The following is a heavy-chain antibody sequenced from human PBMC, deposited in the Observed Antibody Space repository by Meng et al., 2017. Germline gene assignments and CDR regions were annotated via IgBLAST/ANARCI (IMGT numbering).Heavy chain of an antibody. D-gene: IGHD2-8*02. J-gene: IGHJ4*02. CDR1: GDSVSRNSAA. CDR3: SRGVVYAISYFDY. Sequence: LAQAEPGLVQPSQHLSLTCAIFGDSVSRNSAAWNWNRQSPSRGLEWLGRKYYRSKWYNDYAVSVKSRITINPDTSKNQFSLQLNSVTPEDTAVYYCSRGVVYAISYFDYWGQGTLVTVSS. CDR2: KYYRSKWYN. V-gene: IGHV6-1*01.